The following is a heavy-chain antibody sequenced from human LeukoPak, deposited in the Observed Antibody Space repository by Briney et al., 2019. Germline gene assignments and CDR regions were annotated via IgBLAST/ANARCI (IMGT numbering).Heavy chain of an antibody. CDR1: GGSISNYY. CDR2: IHSSGNT. D-gene: IGHD3-22*01. V-gene: IGHV4-59*01. J-gene: IGHJ4*02. CDR3: ARSRDFNDRGGFDS. Sequence: RTSETLSLTCTVSGGSISNYYWSWIRQPPGKGLEWIGYIHSSGNTNYNPSLESRVTISVDTSKNQFSLRLSSVTAADAAVYYCARSRDFNDRGGFDSWGQGTQVTASS.